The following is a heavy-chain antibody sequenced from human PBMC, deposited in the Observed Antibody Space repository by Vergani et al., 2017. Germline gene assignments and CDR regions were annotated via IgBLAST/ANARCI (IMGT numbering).Heavy chain of an antibody. J-gene: IGHJ4*02. Sequence: EVQLVESGGGFIQPGGSLRLSCAASGFTVSTNYMSWVRQAPGKGLEWVSVIYSGGSTYYADSVKGRFTISRDNSKNTVYLQMKSLRAEDTAVYYCARDQNYGSGSWDYWGQGTLVTVSS. V-gene: IGHV3-53*01. CDR2: IYSGGST. CDR3: ARDQNYGSGSWDY. CDR1: GFTVSTNY. D-gene: IGHD3-10*01.